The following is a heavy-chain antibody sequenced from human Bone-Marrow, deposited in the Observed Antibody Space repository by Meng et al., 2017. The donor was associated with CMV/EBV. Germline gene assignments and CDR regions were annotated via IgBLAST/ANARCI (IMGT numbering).Heavy chain of an antibody. CDR2: MNPNSGNT. CDR1: GYTFTSYD. CDR3: ARDFRVPAAMPVCCEGYYYSGMDV. D-gene: IGHD2-2*01. J-gene: IGHJ6*02. Sequence: ASVKVSCKASGYTFTSYDINWVRQATGQGLEWMGWMNPNSGNTGYAQKFQGRVTITRNTSISTAYMELSSLRSEDTAVYYCARDFRVPAAMPVCCEGYYYSGMDVWGQGTTVTVSS. V-gene: IGHV1-8*01.